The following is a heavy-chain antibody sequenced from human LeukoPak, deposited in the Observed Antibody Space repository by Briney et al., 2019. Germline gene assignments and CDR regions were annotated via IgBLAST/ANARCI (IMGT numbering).Heavy chain of an antibody. Sequence: ASVKVSCKASGYTFTGYYMHWVRQAPGQGLEWMGWINPNSGGTNYAQKFQGRVTMTRGTSISTAYMELSRLRSDDTAVYYCARRFRIAAVGALDPWGQGTLVTVSS. V-gene: IGHV1-2*02. CDR2: INPNSGGT. CDR1: GYTFTGYY. J-gene: IGHJ5*02. CDR3: ARRFRIAAVGALDP. D-gene: IGHD6-13*01.